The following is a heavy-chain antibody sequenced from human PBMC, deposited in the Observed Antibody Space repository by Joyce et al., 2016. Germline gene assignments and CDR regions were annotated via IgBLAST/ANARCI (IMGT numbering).Heavy chain of an antibody. J-gene: IGHJ4*02. CDR1: GLTLSSYS. V-gene: IGHV3-21*01. CDR2: LSSSSSYI. Sequence: EVQLVESGGGLVKPGGSLRLSCAASGLTLSSYSMSWVRQAPWKGLEWVSSLSSSSSYIKYTDSVKGRFTISRDNAKNSLYLQMNSLRVEDTAVYYCARSSYTNGIFDCWGQGTLVTVSS. CDR3: ARSSYTNGIFDC. D-gene: IGHD2-8*01.